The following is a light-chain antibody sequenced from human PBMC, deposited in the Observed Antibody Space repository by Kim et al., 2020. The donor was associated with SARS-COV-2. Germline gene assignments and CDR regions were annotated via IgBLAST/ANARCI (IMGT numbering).Light chain of an antibody. CDR2: KAS. J-gene: IGKJ1*01. CDR3: QQYNIYSPEWT. Sequence: DIQMTQSPSTLSAFVGDSVTITCRASQSVSNLLAWYQQKPGKAPSLLIYKASTLKSGVPSRFSGSVSGTDFTLTITSPQPDDFATYYCQQYNIYSPEWTFGQGTKVDIK. V-gene: IGKV1-5*03. CDR1: QSVSNL.